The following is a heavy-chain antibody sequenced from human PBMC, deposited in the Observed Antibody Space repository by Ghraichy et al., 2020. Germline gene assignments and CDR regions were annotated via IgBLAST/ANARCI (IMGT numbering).Heavy chain of an antibody. Sequence: GSLNISCAASGFTFSSYTMNWVRQAPGKGLEWVSSIGGSGRYRYYADSLKGRFAISRDNAKNSLYLQMNSLSAEDAAVYYCTRDASLPGYSYGRPLYGMDVWGQGTTVTVTS. CDR3: TRDASLPGYSYGRPLYGMDV. V-gene: IGHV3-21*01. D-gene: IGHD5-18*01. J-gene: IGHJ6*02. CDR2: IGGSGRYR. CDR1: GFTFSSYT.